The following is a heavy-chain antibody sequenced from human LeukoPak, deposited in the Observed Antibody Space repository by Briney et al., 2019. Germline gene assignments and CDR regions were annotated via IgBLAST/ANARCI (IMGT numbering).Heavy chain of an antibody. D-gene: IGHD3-10*01. CDR1: GGSFSGYY. J-gene: IGHJ4*02. Sequence: SETLSLTCAVYGGSFSGYYWSWIRQPPGKGLEWIGEINNSGRTNYNPSLKSRVTISVDTSKTQFSLKLSSVTAADTAVYYCARGETYYYGSGSYLDWGQGTLVTVSS. CDR2: INNSGRT. CDR3: ARGETYYYGSGSYLD. V-gene: IGHV4-34*01.